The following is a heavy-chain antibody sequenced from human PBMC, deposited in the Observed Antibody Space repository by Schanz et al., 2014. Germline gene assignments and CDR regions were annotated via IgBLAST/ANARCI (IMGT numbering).Heavy chain of an antibody. J-gene: IGHJ4*02. CDR1: GFAFSAYG. CDR2: IWADGSTK. D-gene: IGHD1-1*01. Sequence: QVQMVESGGGVVQPGRSLRLSCAASGFAFSAYGMHWVRQAPGKGPEWVAVIWADGSTKYYADSVKGRFTISRDNSKNTLYLQMNSLRADDTAVYFCARAHGNNWYGKGLDYWGQGTLVTGSS. V-gene: IGHV3-33*01. CDR3: ARAHGNNWYGKGLDY.